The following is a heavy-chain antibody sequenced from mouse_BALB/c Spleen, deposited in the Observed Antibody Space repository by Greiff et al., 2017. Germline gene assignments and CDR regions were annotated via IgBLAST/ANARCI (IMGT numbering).Heavy chain of an antibody. CDR1: GYSFTGYY. J-gene: IGHJ3*01. V-gene: IGHV1S34*01. CDR3: ASDSGGSSFAY. Sequence: LVKTGASVKISCKASGYSFTGYYMHWVKQSHGKSLEWIGYISSYNGATSYNQKFKGKATFTVDTSSSTAYMQFNSLTSEDSAVYYCASDSGGSSFAYWGQGTLVTVSA. D-gene: IGHD1-1*02. CDR2: ISSYNGAT.